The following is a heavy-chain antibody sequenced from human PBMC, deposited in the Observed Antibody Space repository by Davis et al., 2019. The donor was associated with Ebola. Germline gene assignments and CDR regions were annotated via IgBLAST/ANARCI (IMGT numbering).Heavy chain of an antibody. CDR2: ISGYEDNT. Sequence: AASVKVSCKTFGYTFSSYGISWVRQAPGQGLEWMGWISGYEDNTNYAPRFQGRITLTKDRATSTVYMELRSLTSDDTGVYYCARDLATSSEAHFFYFGMDVWGEGTSVAVSS. CDR3: ARDLATSSEAHFFYFGMDV. CDR1: GYTFSSYG. V-gene: IGHV1-18*01. J-gene: IGHJ6*04.